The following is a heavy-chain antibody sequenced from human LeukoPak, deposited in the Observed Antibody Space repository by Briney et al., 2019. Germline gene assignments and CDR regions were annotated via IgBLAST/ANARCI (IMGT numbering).Heavy chain of an antibody. J-gene: IGHJ4*02. V-gene: IGHV3-13*01. Sequence: GGSLRLSCTASGFTLGGHDMHWVRQTTGDGLEWVAAVSAGHHAFYTGSVKGRFTVSREDAKNSLYLQMNSLRAGDTAVYYCVREARGYHYTYFDYWGQGSLVTVSS. CDR3: VREARGYHYTYFDY. D-gene: IGHD5-18*01. CDR1: GFTLGGHD. CDR2: VSAGHHA.